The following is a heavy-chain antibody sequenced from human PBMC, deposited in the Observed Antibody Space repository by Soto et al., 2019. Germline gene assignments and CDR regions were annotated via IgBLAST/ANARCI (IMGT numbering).Heavy chain of an antibody. Sequence: GASVKVSCKASGGTFSSYTISWVRQAPGQGLEWMGRIIPILGVANYAQKFQGRVTITADKSTSTAYMELSSLRSEDTAVYYCARDKGRGVTINWFDPWGQGTLVTVSS. CDR2: IIPILGVA. J-gene: IGHJ5*02. D-gene: IGHD4-17*01. V-gene: IGHV1-69*04. CDR3: ARDKGRGVTINWFDP. CDR1: GGTFSSYT.